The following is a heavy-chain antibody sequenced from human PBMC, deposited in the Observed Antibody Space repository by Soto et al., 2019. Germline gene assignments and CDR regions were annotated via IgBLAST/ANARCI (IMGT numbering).Heavy chain of an antibody. CDR1: GGSFSGYY. Sequence: PSETLSLTCAVYGGSFSGYYWSWIRQPPGKGLEWIGEINHSGSTNYNPSLKSRITISVDTSKNQFSLKLNSMTAADTAVYYCAVSRYSSTYYYYGMDVWGQGTTVTVSS. CDR2: INHSGST. D-gene: IGHD6-13*01. CDR3: AVSRYSSTYYYYGMDV. J-gene: IGHJ6*02. V-gene: IGHV4-34*01.